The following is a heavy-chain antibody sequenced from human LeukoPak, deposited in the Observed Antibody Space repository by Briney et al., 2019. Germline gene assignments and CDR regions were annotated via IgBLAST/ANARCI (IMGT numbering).Heavy chain of an antibody. CDR2: IRYDGSNK. Sequence: GGSLRLSCAVSGSTFSSYGIHWVRQAPGKGLEWVAFIRYDGSNKYYADSVQGRFTISRDNSKNTLYLQMNSLRAEDTAVYYCARGNDYYDSSGYVLYYWGQGTLVTVSS. D-gene: IGHD3-22*01. V-gene: IGHV3-30*02. J-gene: IGHJ4*02. CDR1: GSTFSSYG. CDR3: ARGNDYYDSSGYVLYY.